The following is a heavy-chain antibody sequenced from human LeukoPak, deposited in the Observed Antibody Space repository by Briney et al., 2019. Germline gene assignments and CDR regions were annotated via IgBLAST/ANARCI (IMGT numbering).Heavy chain of an antibody. J-gene: IGHJ3*02. CDR2: ISYDGSNK. Sequence: AGGSLRLSCEASGFSFSSYWMSWVRQAPGKGLEWVAVISYDGSNKYYADSVKGRFTISRDNSKNTLYLQMNSLRAEDTAVYYCAKESSYSYYAFDIWGQGTMVTVSS. V-gene: IGHV3-30*18. D-gene: IGHD5-18*01. CDR3: AKESSYSYYAFDI. CDR1: GFSFSSYW.